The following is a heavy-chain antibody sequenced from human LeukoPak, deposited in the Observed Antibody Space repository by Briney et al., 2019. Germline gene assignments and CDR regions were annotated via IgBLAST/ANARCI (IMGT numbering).Heavy chain of an antibody. J-gene: IGHJ4*02. Sequence: GGSLRLSCAASGFSISDYYMSWIRQVPGKGLAWISYISSSGNDINYADSVKGRFSLSRDTAKNSLYLQMNILRAEDMAVYYCVRESKVGFLEWLLEYWGQGTLVTVSS. CDR2: ISSSGNDI. CDR3: VRESKVGFLEWLLEY. D-gene: IGHD3-3*01. V-gene: IGHV3-11*01. CDR1: GFSISDYY.